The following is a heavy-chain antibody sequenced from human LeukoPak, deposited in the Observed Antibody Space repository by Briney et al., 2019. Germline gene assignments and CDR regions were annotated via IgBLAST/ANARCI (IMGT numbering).Heavy chain of an antibody. Sequence: ASVKVSCKVSGYTLTELSMHWVRQAPGKGLEWMGGFDPEDGETIYAQKFQGRVTMTEDTSTDTAYMELRSLRSEDTAVYYCATGDYSNYNYYYGMDVWGQGTTVTVSS. V-gene: IGHV1-24*01. CDR1: GYTLTELS. J-gene: IGHJ6*02. D-gene: IGHD4-4*01. CDR2: FDPEDGET. CDR3: ATGDYSNYNYYYGMDV.